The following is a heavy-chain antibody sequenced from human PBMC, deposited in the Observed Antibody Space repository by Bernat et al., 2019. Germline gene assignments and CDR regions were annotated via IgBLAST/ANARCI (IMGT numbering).Heavy chain of an antibody. V-gene: IGHV1-3*01. J-gene: IGHJ4*01. CDR1: FTSYA. D-gene: IGHD6-19*01. Sequence: FTSYAMRWVRQAPGQGLEWMGWINAGNGNTKYSHKFQGRVTITRDTSASTDYMELSSLRSEDTAVYYCARDLLTGYGYGWEDYWG. CDR3: ARDLLTGYGYGWEDY. CDR2: INAGNGNT.